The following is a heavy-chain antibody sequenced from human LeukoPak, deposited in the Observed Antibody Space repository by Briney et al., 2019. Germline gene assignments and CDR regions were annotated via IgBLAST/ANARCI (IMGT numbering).Heavy chain of an antibody. D-gene: IGHD2-15*01. CDR1: GGSISSGSYY. V-gene: IGHV4-61*02. Sequence: SQTLSLTCTVSGGSISSGSYYWSWIRQPAGKGLEWIGRIYTSGSTNYNPSLKSRVTISVDTSKNQFSLKLSSVTAADTAVYYCAIVPFLGYCSGGSYHEAFDYWGQGTLVTVSS. CDR2: IYTSGST. CDR3: AIVPFLGYCSGGSYHEAFDY. J-gene: IGHJ4*02.